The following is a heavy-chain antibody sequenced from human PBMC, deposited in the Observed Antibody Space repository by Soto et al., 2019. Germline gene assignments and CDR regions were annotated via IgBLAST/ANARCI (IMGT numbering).Heavy chain of an antibody. Sequence: QVQLQQWGAGLLKPSETLSLTCAVYGGSFSGYYWSWIRQPPGKGLEWIGEINHSGSTNYNPSLKGRVTISVDTSKNQFSLKLSSVTAADTAVYYCARRRFWGVCFDYWGQGTLVTVSS. CDR1: GGSFSGYY. CDR2: INHSGST. V-gene: IGHV4-34*01. J-gene: IGHJ4*02. CDR3: ARRRFWGVCFDY. D-gene: IGHD3-16*01.